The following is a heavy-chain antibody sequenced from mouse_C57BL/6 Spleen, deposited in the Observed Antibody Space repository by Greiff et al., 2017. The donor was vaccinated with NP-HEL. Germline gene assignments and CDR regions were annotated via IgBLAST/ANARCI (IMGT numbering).Heavy chain of an antibody. CDR2: IDPANGNT. CDR1: GFNIKNTY. J-gene: IGHJ2*01. CDR3: ASGRWLLQDVSFDY. D-gene: IGHD2-3*01. V-gene: IGHV14-3*01. Sequence: VQLQQSVAELVRPGASVKLSCTASGFNIKNTYMHWVKQRPEQGLEWIGRIDPANGNTKYAPKFQGKATIPADTSSNTAYLQLSSLTSEDTAIYYCASGRWLLQDVSFDYWGQGTTLTVSS.